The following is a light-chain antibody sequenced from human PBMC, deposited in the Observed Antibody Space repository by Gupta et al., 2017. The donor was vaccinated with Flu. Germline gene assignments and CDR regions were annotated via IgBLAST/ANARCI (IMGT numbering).Light chain of an antibody. CDR3: SSYTSTNTVVV. Sequence: SSDVGGYDYVSWYQQHPGKAPKLMLFEASRRPAGISDRFSGSKSGNTASLTISGLLAEDEAFYYCSSYTSTNTVVVFGGGTKLTVL. V-gene: IGLV2-14*01. CDR2: EAS. CDR1: SSDVGGYDY. J-gene: IGLJ2*01.